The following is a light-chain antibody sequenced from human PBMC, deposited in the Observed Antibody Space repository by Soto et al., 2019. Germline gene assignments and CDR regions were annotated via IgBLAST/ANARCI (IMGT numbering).Light chain of an antibody. V-gene: IGKV3-15*01. CDR2: GAS. J-gene: IGKJ4*01. CDR3: QQYYNWPVT. CDR1: RSVSNR. Sequence: EILMTQSPSTLSGSPGETVTFSCRASRSVSNRLAWYQHKPGQAPRLLISGASNGATGIPPKFSGSGSGTEFTLTVDSLQSDDIAVYYCQQYYNWPVTFGGGTKVDIK.